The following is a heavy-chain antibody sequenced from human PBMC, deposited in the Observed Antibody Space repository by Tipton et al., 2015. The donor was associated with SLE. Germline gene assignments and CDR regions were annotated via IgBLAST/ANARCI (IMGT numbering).Heavy chain of an antibody. CDR1: GGAFSGYY. J-gene: IGHJ6*03. D-gene: IGHD1-26*01. CDR3: ARVSGSYLYSSYSSYMDV. V-gene: IGHV4-34*01. Sequence: TLSLTCAVYGGAFSGYYWTWIRQPPGKGLEWIGEINHSGNTIYNPSLKSRVTISVDTSKNQFSRKLSSVTAAGTAVYFCARVSGSYLYSSYSSYMDVGGKGPPVSVSS. CDR2: INHSGNT.